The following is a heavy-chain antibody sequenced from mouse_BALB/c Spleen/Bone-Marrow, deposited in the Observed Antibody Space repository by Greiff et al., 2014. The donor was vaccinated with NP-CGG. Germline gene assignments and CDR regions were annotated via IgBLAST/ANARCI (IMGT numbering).Heavy chain of an antibody. J-gene: IGHJ1*01. CDR2: ISYSGST. D-gene: IGHD2-4*01. V-gene: IGHV3-2*02. CDR1: GYSITSDYA. CDR3: ARDDYGV. Sequence: VQLKESGPGLVKPSQSLSLTCTVTGYSITSDYAWYWIRQFPGNKLEWMGYISYSGSTYYNPSLKSRISITRDTSKNQFFLQLNSVTTEDTATYYCARDDYGVWGAGTTVTVSS.